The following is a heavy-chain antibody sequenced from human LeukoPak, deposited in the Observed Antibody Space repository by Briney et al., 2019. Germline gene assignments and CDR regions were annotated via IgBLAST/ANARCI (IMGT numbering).Heavy chain of an antibody. Sequence: GASVKVSCKASGGTFSSYAISWVRQAPGQGLEWMGRIIPILGIANYAQKFQGRVTITADKSTSTAYMELSSLRSEDTAVYYCAGARSCTNGVCFYFDYWGQGTLVTVSS. J-gene: IGHJ4*02. V-gene: IGHV1-69*04. CDR3: AGARSCTNGVCFYFDY. D-gene: IGHD2-8*01. CDR2: IIPILGIA. CDR1: GGTFSSYA.